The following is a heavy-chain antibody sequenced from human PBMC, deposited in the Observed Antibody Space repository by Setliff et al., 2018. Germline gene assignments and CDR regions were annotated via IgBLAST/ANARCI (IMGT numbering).Heavy chain of an antibody. J-gene: IGHJ4*02. V-gene: IGHV4-59*08. CDR2: IQTSGTT. CDR1: GGSISRYH. D-gene: IGHD3-10*01. CDR3: ARQPSSGSYYNSRPFCSDY. Sequence: SETLSLTCTVSGGSISRYHWSWIRQPPGKGLEWIGYIQTSGTTNYNPSLKSRVTISVDTSKNQFSLKLTSVTAADTAVYYCARQPSSGSYYNSRPFCSDYWGQGTLVTVSS.